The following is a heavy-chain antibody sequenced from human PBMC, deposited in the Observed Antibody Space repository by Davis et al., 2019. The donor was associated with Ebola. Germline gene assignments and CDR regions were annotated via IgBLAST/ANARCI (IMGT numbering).Heavy chain of an antibody. V-gene: IGHV4-59*08. J-gene: IGHJ5*02. CDR2: IYYSGST. D-gene: IGHD6-13*01. CDR1: GGSISSYY. Sequence: SETLSLTCTVSGGSISSYYWSWIRQPPGKGLEWIGYIYYSGSTNYNPSLKSRVTISVDTSKNQFSLKLSSVTAAGTAMYYCARRGTSSWYAGWFDPWGQGTLVTVSS. CDR3: ARRGTSSWYAGWFDP.